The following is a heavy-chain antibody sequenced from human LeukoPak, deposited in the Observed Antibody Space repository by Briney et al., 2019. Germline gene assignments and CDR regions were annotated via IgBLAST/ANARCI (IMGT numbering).Heavy chain of an antibody. D-gene: IGHD6-13*01. CDR3: AKDPKAQGYSRPQGVDY. CDR2: TKQDVSEK. Sequence: GGSLRLSCAASGFTFSSYWMSWVRQAPGRGLEWVAYTKQDVSEKDYVDSVKGRFTISRDNSKNTLYLQMNSLRAEDTAVYYCAKDPKAQGYSRPQGVDYWGQGTLVTVSS. J-gene: IGHJ4*02. V-gene: IGHV3-7*01. CDR1: GFTFSSYW.